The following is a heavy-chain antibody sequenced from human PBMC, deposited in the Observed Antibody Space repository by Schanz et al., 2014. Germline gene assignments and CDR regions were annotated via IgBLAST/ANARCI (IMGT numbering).Heavy chain of an antibody. CDR3: ARIGGSVFDY. Sequence: EVHLVESGGGLVQPGGSLRLSCAASGFTFSSYAMTWVRQIPGKGLEWVSAISASGGTTYYADSVKGRFTISRDNSKNTLYLQMNSLRAEDTAVYYCARIGGSVFDYWAQGTLVTVSS. CDR2: ISASGGTT. J-gene: IGHJ4*02. D-gene: IGHD3-10*01. CDR1: GFTFSSYA. V-gene: IGHV3-23*04.